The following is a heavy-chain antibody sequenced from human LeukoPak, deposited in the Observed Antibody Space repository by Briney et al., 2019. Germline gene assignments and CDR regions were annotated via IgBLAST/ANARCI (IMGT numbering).Heavy chain of an antibody. D-gene: IGHD6-13*01. CDR1: GFTFSSCA. CDR2: ISGSGGST. Sequence: GGSLRLSCAASGFTFSSCAMSWVRQAPGKGLEWVSAISGSGGSTYYADSVKGRFTISRDNSKNTLYLQMNGLRAEDTAVYYCAKDGVGHSSSWPKRGYFDYWGQGTLVTVSS. J-gene: IGHJ4*02. V-gene: IGHV3-23*01. CDR3: AKDGVGHSSSWPKRGYFDY.